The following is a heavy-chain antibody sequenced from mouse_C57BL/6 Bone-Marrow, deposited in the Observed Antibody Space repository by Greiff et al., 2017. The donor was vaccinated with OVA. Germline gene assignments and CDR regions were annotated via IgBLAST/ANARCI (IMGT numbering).Heavy chain of an antibody. CDR1: GYSFTSYY. V-gene: IGHV1-66*01. Sequence: QVQLQQSGPELVKPGASVKISCKASGYSFTSYYIHWVKQRPGQGLEWIGWIYPGSGNTKYNEKFKGKATLTADTSSSTAYMQLSSLTSEDSAVYYCAREIYYGFDDWGQGTTLTVSS. D-gene: IGHD2-1*01. CDR2: IYPGSGNT. J-gene: IGHJ2*01. CDR3: AREIYYGFDD.